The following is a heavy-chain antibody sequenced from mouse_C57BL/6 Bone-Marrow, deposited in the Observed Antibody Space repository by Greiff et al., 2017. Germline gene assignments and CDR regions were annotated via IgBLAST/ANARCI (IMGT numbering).Heavy chain of an antibody. CDR2: IYPGSGST. D-gene: IGHD1-1*01. J-gene: IGHJ2*01. CDR3: AKGTTVVDY. CDR1: GYTFSSYW. V-gene: IGHV1-55*01. Sequence: QVQLQQPGAELVQPGASVKMSCKASGYTFSSYWITWVKQRPGQGLEWIGDIYPGSGSTNYKEMFKSKATLTVDTSSSTAYMQLSSLTSEDAAVYYCAKGTTVVDYWGQDTTLTVSS.